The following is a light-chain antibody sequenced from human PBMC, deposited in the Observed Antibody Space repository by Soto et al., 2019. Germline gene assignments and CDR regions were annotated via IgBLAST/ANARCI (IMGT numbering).Light chain of an antibody. J-gene: IGKJ5*01. CDR3: QQRSNGPS. CDR2: DAS. CDR1: QSVSSY. V-gene: IGKV3-11*01. Sequence: IVLTQSPATLSLSPGERATLSCRARQSVSSYLAWYHHKPGQAPRLLIYDASNRATGIPARFSGSGSGTDFTLTISSLAPEDFALYYCQQRSNGPSFGQGTRLELK.